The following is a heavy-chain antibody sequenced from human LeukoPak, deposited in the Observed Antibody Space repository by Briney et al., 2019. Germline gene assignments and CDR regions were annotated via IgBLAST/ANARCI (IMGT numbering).Heavy chain of an antibody. J-gene: IGHJ4*02. CDR3: AKGSDTYCGGDCDFDH. CDR1: GFTFRRYA. CDR2: ISCNT. D-gene: IGHD2-21*02. V-gene: IGHV3-23*01. Sequence: PGGAVRLSCAASGFTFRRYAMSWVRQAPGKGLEWVSGISCNTYWADSVKGRLAISRDNSKNSLYLQMNSLRAEDTALYYCAKGSDTYCGGDCDFDHWGQGSLVSV.